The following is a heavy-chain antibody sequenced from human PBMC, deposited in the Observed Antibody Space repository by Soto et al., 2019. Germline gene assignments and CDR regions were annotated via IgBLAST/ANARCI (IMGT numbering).Heavy chain of an antibody. CDR1: GFTFSSYG. D-gene: IGHD2-8*01. V-gene: IGHV3-30*18. CDR3: AKSGSEYCTNGVCYSDY. CDR2: ISYDGSNK. J-gene: IGHJ4*02. Sequence: QVQLVESGGGVVQPGRSLRLSCAASGFTFSSYGMHWVRQAPGKGLEWGAVISYDGSNKYYADSVKGRFTISRDNSKNTLYLQMNSLRAEDTAVYYCAKSGSEYCTNGVCYSDYWGQGTLVTVSS.